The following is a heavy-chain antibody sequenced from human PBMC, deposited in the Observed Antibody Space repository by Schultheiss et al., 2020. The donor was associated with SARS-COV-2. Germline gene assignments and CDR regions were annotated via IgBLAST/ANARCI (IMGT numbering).Heavy chain of an antibody. CDR2: INHSGST. CDR3: ARVPPYCSGGSCYSFRWAFYI. J-gene: IGHJ3*02. CDR1: GGSFSGYY. V-gene: IGHV4-34*01. D-gene: IGHD2-15*01. Sequence: SETLSLTCAVYGGSFSGYYWSWIRQPPGKGLEWIGEINHSGSTNYNPSLKSRVTISVDTSKNQFSLKLSSVTAADTAVYYCARVPPYCSGGSCYSFRWAFYIWGQGAMVTVSS.